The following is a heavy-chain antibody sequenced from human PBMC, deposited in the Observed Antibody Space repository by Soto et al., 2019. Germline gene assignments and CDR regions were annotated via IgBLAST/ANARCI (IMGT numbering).Heavy chain of an antibody. J-gene: IGHJ5*01. V-gene: IGHV3-23*01. Sequence: EVQLLESGGGLVQPGGSLRLSCAASGFIFRGYAMNWVGQAPGKGLERVSGISGSGDSTYYADAVKGRFTISRDNSKNTLFLQMNSLRDDDGAVYYCAKAGVGGFRGWDTFNWFDSWGQGILVTVSS. CDR1: GFIFRGYA. CDR3: AKAGVGGFRGWDTFNWFDS. CDR2: ISGSGDST. D-gene: IGHD5-18*01.